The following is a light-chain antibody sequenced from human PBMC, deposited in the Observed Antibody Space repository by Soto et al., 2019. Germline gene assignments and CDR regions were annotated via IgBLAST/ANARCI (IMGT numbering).Light chain of an antibody. CDR3: PKYNSPPLP. CDR2: AAS. Sequence: DIQMTQSPSSLSASLGDRVTITCRASQDISVYLAWFQQKPGKVPKLLIYAASTLQSGVPSRFSGSGSGTDFTLTISSLQPEDVATYCCPKYNSPPLPFGGGTKVEIQ. CDR1: QDISVY. J-gene: IGKJ4*01. V-gene: IGKV1-27*01.